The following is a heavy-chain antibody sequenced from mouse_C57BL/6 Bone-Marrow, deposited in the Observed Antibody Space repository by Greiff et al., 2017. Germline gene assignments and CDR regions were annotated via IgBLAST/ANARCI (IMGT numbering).Heavy chain of an antibody. CDR2: IYPRSGNT. D-gene: IGHD1-1*01. CDR1: GYTFTSYG. J-gene: IGHJ1*03. Sequence: LQESGAELARPGASVKLSCKASGYTFTSYGISWVKQRTGQGLEGIGEIYPRSGNTYYNEKFKGKATLTADESSSTAYMELRSLTSEDSAVYFCEHYYGSSSWYFDVWGTGTTVTVSS. V-gene: IGHV1-81*01. CDR3: EHYYGSSSWYFDV.